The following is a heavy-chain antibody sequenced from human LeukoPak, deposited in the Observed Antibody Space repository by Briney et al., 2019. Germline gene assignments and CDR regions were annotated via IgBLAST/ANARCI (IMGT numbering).Heavy chain of an antibody. V-gene: IGHV3-30*02. Sequence: PGGSLRLSCAASGFTLSSYGMHWVRQAPGKGMEWVAFIRHDGSNKYYADSVKGRFTISRDNSKNTLYLQMNSLRAEDTAVYYCAKDSLYDRSGYSLNYWGQGTLVTVSS. CDR2: IRHDGSNK. J-gene: IGHJ4*02. D-gene: IGHD3-22*01. CDR1: GFTLSSYG. CDR3: AKDSLYDRSGYSLNY.